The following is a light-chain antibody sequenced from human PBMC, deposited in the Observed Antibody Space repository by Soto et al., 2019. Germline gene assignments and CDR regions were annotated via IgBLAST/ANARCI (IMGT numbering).Light chain of an antibody. J-gene: IGKJ5*01. Sequence: EIVMTQSPXTLSVSPGERATLSCRASQSVSSNLAWYQQKPGQAPRLLIYGASTRATGIPARFSGSGSGTEFTLTISSLQSEDFAVYYCQQYNNRPPKXTFGQGTRLEIK. V-gene: IGKV3-15*01. CDR1: QSVSSN. CDR2: GAS. CDR3: QQYNNRPPKXT.